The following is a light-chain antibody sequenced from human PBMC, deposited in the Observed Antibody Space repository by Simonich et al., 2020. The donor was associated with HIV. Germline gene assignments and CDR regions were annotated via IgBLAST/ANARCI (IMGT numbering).Light chain of an antibody. J-gene: IGLJ3*02. Sequence: QTVVTQEPSFSVSPVGTVTLTCGLSSGSVSTTYYPRWYQPTSGQAPRTLISNTNTRTSGVPDRFSGSIRGNKAALTITGAQADDESDYYCVLYMGSGIWVFGGGTKLTVL. CDR2: NTN. CDR3: VLYMGSGIWV. CDR1: SGSVSTTYY. V-gene: IGLV8-61*01.